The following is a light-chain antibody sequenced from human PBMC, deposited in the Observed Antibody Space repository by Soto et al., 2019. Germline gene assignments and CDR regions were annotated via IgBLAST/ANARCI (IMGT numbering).Light chain of an antibody. Sequence: QSALTQPASVSGSPGQSITISCTGTSTDIGRYNYVSWCQQHPGKAPKLMIYDVSNRPSGVSNRFSGSKSGNTASLTISGLQAEDEADYYCSSYTSRSNYVFGTGT. V-gene: IGLV2-14*03. J-gene: IGLJ1*01. CDR1: STDIGRYNY. CDR2: DVS. CDR3: SSYTSRSNYV.